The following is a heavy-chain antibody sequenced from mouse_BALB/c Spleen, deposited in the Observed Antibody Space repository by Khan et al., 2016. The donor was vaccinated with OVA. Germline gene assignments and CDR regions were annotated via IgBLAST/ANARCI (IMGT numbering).Heavy chain of an antibody. D-gene: IGHD2-14*01. CDR2: ISSGGST. CDR1: GFTFSSYV. V-gene: IGHV5-6-5*01. CDR3: AREAYRYDEYYFDY. Sequence: EVMLVESGGDLVKPGGSLKLSCAASGFTFSSYVMSWVRQTPEKRLEWVASISSGGSTYYPDSVKGRFTISRDKARNILYLQMSSLRSEETAMYYCAREAYRYDEYYFDYWGQGTTLTVSS. J-gene: IGHJ2*01.